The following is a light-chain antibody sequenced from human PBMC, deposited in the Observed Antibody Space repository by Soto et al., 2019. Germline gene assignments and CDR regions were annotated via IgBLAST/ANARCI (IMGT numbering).Light chain of an antibody. CDR2: DVS. Sequence: QSALTQPASVSGSPGQSITISCTGTSSDVGGYNYVSWYQHHPGKAPKLLIYDVSNRPSGISNRFSGSKSDNTASLTISGLQPEDDAEYYCSSYTTSNTRQIVFGTGTKVTVL. V-gene: IGLV2-14*03. CDR3: SSYTTSNTRQIV. CDR1: SSDVGGYNY. J-gene: IGLJ1*01.